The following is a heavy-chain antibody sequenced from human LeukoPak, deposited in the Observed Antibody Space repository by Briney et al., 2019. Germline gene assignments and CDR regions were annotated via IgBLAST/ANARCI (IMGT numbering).Heavy chain of an antibody. CDR3: ARERGIAARRSRGGGEAFDI. Sequence: GRSLRLSCAASGFTFSSYGMHWVRQAPGKGLEWVAVISYDGSNKYYADSVKGRFTISRDNSKNTLYLQMNSLRAEDTAVYYCARERGIAARRSRGGGEAFDIWGQGTMVTVSS. D-gene: IGHD6-6*01. CDR2: ISYDGSNK. CDR1: GFTFSSYG. J-gene: IGHJ3*02. V-gene: IGHV3-30*03.